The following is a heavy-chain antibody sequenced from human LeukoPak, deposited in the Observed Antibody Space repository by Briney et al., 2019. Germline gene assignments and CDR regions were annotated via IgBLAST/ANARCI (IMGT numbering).Heavy chain of an antibody. D-gene: IGHD6-19*01. CDR2: ISGSGGST. CDR1: GFTFSSYA. Sequence: GGSLRLSCAASGFTFSSYAMSWVRQAPGKGLEWVSAISGSGGSTYYADSVKGRFTISRDNSKNTLYLQMNSLRAEDTAVYYCARGDKSSGWYFLDYWGRGTLVTVSS. CDR3: ARGDKSSGWYFLDY. V-gene: IGHV3-23*01. J-gene: IGHJ4*02.